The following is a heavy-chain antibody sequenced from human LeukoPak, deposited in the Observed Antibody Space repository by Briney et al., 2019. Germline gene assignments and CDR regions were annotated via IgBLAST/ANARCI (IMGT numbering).Heavy chain of an antibody. CDR1: GFTFSSYA. J-gene: IGHJ4*02. CDR3: ASACGGDCRDIDY. Sequence: GGSLRLSCAASGFTFSSYAMNWVRQAPGKGLEWVSIISLSGGSTYYADSVKGRFTISRDNSKDTLYLQMNSLRAEDTAVYYCASACGGDCRDIDYWGQGTLVTVSS. D-gene: IGHD2-21*01. CDR2: ISLSGGST. V-gene: IGHV3-23*01.